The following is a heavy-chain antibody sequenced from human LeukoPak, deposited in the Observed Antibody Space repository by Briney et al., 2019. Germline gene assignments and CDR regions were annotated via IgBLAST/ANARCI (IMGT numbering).Heavy chain of an antibody. J-gene: IGHJ4*02. V-gene: IGHV3-7*01. Sequence: GGSLRLSCAASGFTFSSNWMSWVRQAPGKGLEWVANIKQDGREKYYVDSVKGRFTISRDNAKNSLYLQMNSLRAEDTAVYYCARALIGYYFDYWGQGTLVTVSS. CDR2: IKQDGREK. D-gene: IGHD2-8*01. CDR3: ARALIGYYFDY. CDR1: GFTFSSNW.